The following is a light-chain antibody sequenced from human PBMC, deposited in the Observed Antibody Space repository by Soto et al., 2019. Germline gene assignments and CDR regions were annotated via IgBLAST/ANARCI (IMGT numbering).Light chain of an antibody. Sequence: DIQMTQSPSTLSASVGDRVTITCRASQSISSWLAWYQQKPGKAPKLLIYKASSLESGVPSRFSGSGSGTEFTLTIRSLQPDDFATYYCQQYNTYPGTFGQGTKLEIK. CDR2: KAS. J-gene: IGKJ2*01. CDR1: QSISSW. V-gene: IGKV1-5*03. CDR3: QQYNTYPGT.